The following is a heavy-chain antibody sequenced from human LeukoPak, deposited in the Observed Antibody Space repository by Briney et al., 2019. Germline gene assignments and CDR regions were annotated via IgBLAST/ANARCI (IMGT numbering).Heavy chain of an antibody. V-gene: IGHV1-46*01. Sequence: ASVKVSCKASGYTFTSYYMHWVRQAPGQGLEWMGLINPGGDNTNYAQNFQGRVTMTRDTSTSTVYMELSSLRSEDTAIYYCARIRDGYNDAYDIWGQGTVVTVPS. D-gene: IGHD5-24*01. CDR2: INPGGDNT. J-gene: IGHJ3*02. CDR1: GYTFTSYY. CDR3: ARIRDGYNDAYDI.